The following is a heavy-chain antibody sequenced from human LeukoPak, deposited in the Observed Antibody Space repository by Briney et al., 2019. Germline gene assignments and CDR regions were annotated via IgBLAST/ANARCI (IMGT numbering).Heavy chain of an antibody. D-gene: IGHD3-10*01. CDR3: ARGGSTRGELLWFGELLQPVDY. V-gene: IGHV3-74*01. Sequence: PGGSLRLSCAASGFTFSSYWMHWVRQAPGKGLVWVSRINSDGSSTSYADSVKGRFTISRDNAKNTLYLQMNSLRAEDTAVYYCARGGSTRGELLWFGELLQPVDYWGQGTLVTVSS. CDR1: GFTFSSYW. CDR2: INSDGSST. J-gene: IGHJ4*02.